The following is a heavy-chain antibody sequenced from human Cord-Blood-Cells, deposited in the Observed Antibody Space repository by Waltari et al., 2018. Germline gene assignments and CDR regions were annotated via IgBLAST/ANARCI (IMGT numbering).Heavy chain of an antibody. V-gene: IGHV4-31*03. J-gene: IGHJ6*02. CDR1: GGSISSGGYY. CDR2: IYYSGST. CDR3: ARDPKEAYYYGMDV. Sequence: QVQLQESGPGLVKPSQTLSLTCTVSGGSISSGGYYWSWIRQNPGKGLEWIGYIYYSGSTYYNPSLKSRVTISVDTSKNQFSLKLSSVTAADTAVYYCARDPKEAYYYGMDVWGQGTTVTVSS.